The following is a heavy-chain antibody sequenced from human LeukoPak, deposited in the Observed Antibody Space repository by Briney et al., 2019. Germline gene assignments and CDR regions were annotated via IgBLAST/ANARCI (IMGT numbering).Heavy chain of an antibody. CDR1: SGSISSHY. J-gene: IGHJ5*02. V-gene: IGHV4-59*11. Sequence: PSETLSLTCTVSSGSISSHYWSWIRQPPGKGLEWIGYIYHSGSTDYNPSLKSRVTISVDTSKNQFSLKLSSVTAADTAVYYCARDLEFHYGSGAPYNWFDPWGQGTLVTVSS. CDR3: ARDLEFHYGSGAPYNWFDP. CDR2: IYHSGST. D-gene: IGHD3-10*01.